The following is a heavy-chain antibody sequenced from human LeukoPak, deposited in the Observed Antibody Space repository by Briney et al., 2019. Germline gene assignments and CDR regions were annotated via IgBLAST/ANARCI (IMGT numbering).Heavy chain of an antibody. CDR2: IYYSGST. V-gene: IGHV4-59*12. D-gene: IGHD3-22*01. Sequence: SETLSLTSTVSGGSISSYYWSWVRQPPGQGLEWIGYIYYSGSTNYNPSLQSRVTISVDTSKNQFSLKLSSVTAADTAVYYCARDSSGYLSSWGQGTLVTVSS. CDR1: GGSISSYY. J-gene: IGHJ5*02. CDR3: ARDSSGYLSS.